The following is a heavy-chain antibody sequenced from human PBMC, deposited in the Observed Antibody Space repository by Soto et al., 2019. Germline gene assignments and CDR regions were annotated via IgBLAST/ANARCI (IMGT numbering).Heavy chain of an antibody. CDR2: IIPFFGTA. V-gene: IGHV1-69*01. Sequence: QVQLVQGGGEMKKPGSAVKVSCKASGGIFSTFGISWVRQAPGQGLEWMGGIIPFFGTAEYSQKFEDRITITADESTNTVYMDLRSLTSEDTAIYYCARTAPMDAGDKYYYDFWGQGALVTVSS. CDR3: ARTAPMDAGDKYYYDF. D-gene: IGHD3-16*01. CDR1: GGIFSTFG. J-gene: IGHJ4*02.